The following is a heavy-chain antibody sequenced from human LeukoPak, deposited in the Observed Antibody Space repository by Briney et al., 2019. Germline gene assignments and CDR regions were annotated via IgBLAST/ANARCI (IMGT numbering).Heavy chain of an antibody. Sequence: GGSLRLSCAASDFTVSSNYMSWVRQAPGKGLEWVSVIYSGGSTYYADSVKGRFTISRDNSKNTLYLQMNSLRAEDTAVYYCARATYGDYYFDYWGQGTLVTVSS. V-gene: IGHV3-53*01. CDR1: DFTVSSNY. CDR2: IYSGGST. J-gene: IGHJ4*02. CDR3: ARATYGDYYFDY. D-gene: IGHD4-17*01.